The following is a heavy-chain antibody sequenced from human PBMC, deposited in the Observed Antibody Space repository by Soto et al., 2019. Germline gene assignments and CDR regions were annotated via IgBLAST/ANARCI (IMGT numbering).Heavy chain of an antibody. CDR2: IYHSGST. CDR3: ASTVWFGSNWFDP. CDR1: GYSISSGYY. V-gene: IGHV4-38-2*01. J-gene: IGHJ5*02. Sequence: SETLSLTCAVSGYSISSGYYWGWIRQPPGKGLEWIGSIYHSGSTYYNPSLKSRVTISVDTSKNQFSLKLSSVTAADTAVYYCASTVWFGSNWFDPWGQGTLVTVSS. D-gene: IGHD3-10*01.